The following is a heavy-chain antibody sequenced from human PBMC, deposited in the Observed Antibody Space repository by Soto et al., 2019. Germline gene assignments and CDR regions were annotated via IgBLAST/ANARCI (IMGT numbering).Heavy chain of an antibody. D-gene: IGHD2-2*01. J-gene: IGHJ6*02. CDR3: ARVGSCLSSSCLYYGMDF. V-gene: IGHV1-69*01. CDR1: GGDFKNFI. CDR2: VIPIFDSP. Sequence: VQLVQSGAEVRKPGSSVKVSCKASGGDFKNFIIAWVRQAPGHGLEWMAEVIPIFDSPNFVQKFQDRVTSAAVEATSTTCMELGSLRSEDAAVYYCARVGSCLSSSCLYYGMDFWGQGTAVIVSS.